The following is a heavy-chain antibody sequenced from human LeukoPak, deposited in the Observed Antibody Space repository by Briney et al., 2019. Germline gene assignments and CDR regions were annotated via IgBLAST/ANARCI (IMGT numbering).Heavy chain of an antibody. CDR1: GFTFSSYA. Sequence: PGGSLRLSCAGPGFTFSSYAMSWVRQAPGKGLEWVSAISDSGDYTYYAGSVKGRFTISRDNSKNTLYLHVNSLRAEDTAVYYCAKDTSIGKYCTSGVCSPFDYWGQGTLVTVSS. CDR3: AKDTSIGKYCTSGVCSPFDY. CDR2: ISDSGDYT. J-gene: IGHJ4*02. D-gene: IGHD2-8*01. V-gene: IGHV3-23*01.